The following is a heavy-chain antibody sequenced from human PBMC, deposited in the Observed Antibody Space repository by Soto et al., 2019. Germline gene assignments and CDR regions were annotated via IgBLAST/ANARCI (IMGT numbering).Heavy chain of an antibody. CDR1: GFTFSSYS. CDR2: IYSDGRT. V-gene: IGHV3-66*01. CDR3: ARDPTDSRTSDY. D-gene: IGHD3-22*01. Sequence: GGSLRLSCAASGFTFSSYSMNWVRQAPGKGLEWVSVIYSDGRTYYADSVKGRFTISRDNSKNTLYLQMISLRVEDTAVYYCARDPTDSRTSDYWGQGTLVTVSS. J-gene: IGHJ4*02.